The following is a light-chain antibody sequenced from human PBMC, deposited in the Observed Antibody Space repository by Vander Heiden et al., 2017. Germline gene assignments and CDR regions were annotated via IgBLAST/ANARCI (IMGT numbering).Light chain of an antibody. CDR2: TVS. J-gene: IGKJ1*01. Sequence: SSRSLVHTDGNTYLSWLQQRPGQPPRLLIFTVSSRFSGVPYSFSGSGSGIDLTLNISRLEADDVCFYYCIQDKAHHTFGQGTTVEI. V-gene: IGKV2-24*01. CDR3: IQDKAHHT. CDR1: RSLVHTDGNTY.